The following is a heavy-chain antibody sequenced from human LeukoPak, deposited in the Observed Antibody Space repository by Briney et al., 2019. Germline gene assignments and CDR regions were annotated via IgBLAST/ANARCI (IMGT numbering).Heavy chain of an antibody. D-gene: IGHD6-13*01. V-gene: IGHV4-34*01. CDR1: GGSFSGYY. CDR2: INHSGST. J-gene: IGHJ3*02. CDR3: ARVGELDLGDAFDI. Sequence: TSETLSLTCAVYGGSFSGYYWSWIRQPPGKGLEWIGEINHSGSTNYNPSLKSRVTISVDTSKNQFSLKLSSVTAADTAVYYCARVGELDLGDAFDIWGQGTMVTVSS.